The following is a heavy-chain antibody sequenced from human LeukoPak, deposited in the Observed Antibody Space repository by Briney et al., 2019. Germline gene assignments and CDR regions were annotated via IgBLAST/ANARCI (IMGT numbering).Heavy chain of an antibody. Sequence: GGSLRLSCVASGFTFSRFELNWVRQAPGKGLEWVSHISTGTYIAYADSVKGRFTISRDNSKNTLYLQMNSLRAEDTAVYYCAKDVPGIAVAGLFDYWGQGTLVTVSS. CDR2: ISTGTYI. CDR1: GFTFSRFE. V-gene: IGHV3-23*01. D-gene: IGHD6-19*01. J-gene: IGHJ4*02. CDR3: AKDVPGIAVAGLFDY.